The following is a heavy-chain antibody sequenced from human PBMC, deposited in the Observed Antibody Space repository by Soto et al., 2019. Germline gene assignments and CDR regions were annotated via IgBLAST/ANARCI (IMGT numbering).Heavy chain of an antibody. J-gene: IGHJ4*02. V-gene: IGHV3-23*01. CDR1: GFTFSNYA. CDR2: VTGGGGDT. CDR3: AKGSDGSRPYYFDH. Sequence: EAHLLESGGGLVQPGGSLRLSCAASGFTFSNYAMSWVRQAPGKGLEWFSAVTGGGGDTYYADSVKGRFTISRANSDNTLYLQMNSLRAEDTAVYYCAKGSDGSRPYYFDHWGQGTLVTVSS. D-gene: IGHD3-22*01.